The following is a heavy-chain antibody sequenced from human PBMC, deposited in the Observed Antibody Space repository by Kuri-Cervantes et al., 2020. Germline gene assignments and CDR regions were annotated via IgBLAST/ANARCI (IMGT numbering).Heavy chain of an antibody. CDR1: GGSISSGGYY. Sequence: GSLRLSCTVSGGSISSGGYYWSWIRQHPGKGLEWIGYIYYSGSTNYNPSLKSRVTISVDTSKNQFSLKLSSVTAADTAVYYCARDGEVVVAAYYFDYWGQGTLVTVSS. V-gene: IGHV4-61*08. D-gene: IGHD2-15*01. CDR2: IYYSGST. J-gene: IGHJ4*02. CDR3: ARDGEVVVAAYYFDY.